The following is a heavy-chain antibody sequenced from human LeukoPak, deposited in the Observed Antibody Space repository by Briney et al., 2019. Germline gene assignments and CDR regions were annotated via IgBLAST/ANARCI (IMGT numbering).Heavy chain of an antibody. V-gene: IGHV3-9*01. J-gene: IGHJ4*02. CDR2: ITWNSGRI. CDR1: GFTFDDYA. CDR3: AKDRTSGSFFYFDY. Sequence: PGGSLRLSCAASGFTFDDYAMHWVRQAPGKGLEWVSGITWNSGRIGYADSVKGRFTISRDSAENSLYLQMNSLRAEDTALYYCAKDRTSGSFFYFDYWGLGTLVTVSS. D-gene: IGHD3-10*01.